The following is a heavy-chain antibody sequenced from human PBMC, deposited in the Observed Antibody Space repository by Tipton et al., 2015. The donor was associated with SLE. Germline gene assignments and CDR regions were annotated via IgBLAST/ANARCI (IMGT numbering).Heavy chain of an antibody. D-gene: IGHD2-15*01. CDR3: ARAEGSWDAFDI. J-gene: IGHJ3*02. V-gene: IGHV4-59*01. CDR2: IYYSGST. CDR1: GGSISSYY. Sequence: TLSLTCTVSGGSISSYYWSWIRQPPGRGPEWIGYIYYSGSTNYNPSLKSRVTISVDTSKNQFSLKLSSVTAADTAVYYCARAEGSWDAFDIWGQGTMVTVSS.